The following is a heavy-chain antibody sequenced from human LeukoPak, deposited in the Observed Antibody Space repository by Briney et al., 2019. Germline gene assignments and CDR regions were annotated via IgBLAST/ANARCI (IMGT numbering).Heavy chain of an antibody. D-gene: IGHD3-22*01. CDR2: INPNSGGT. CDR3: AREWEYYDTSVNDAFHT. V-gene: IGHV1-2*02. CDR1: GYTFTGYY. Sequence: ASVRVSCKASGYTFTGYYIHWVRQAPGQGLEWMGWINPNSGGTHSAQKFQGRVTMTRDTSISTAYMELSSLRPDDTAVYYCAREWEYYDTSVNDAFHTWGQGTMVTVPS. J-gene: IGHJ3*02.